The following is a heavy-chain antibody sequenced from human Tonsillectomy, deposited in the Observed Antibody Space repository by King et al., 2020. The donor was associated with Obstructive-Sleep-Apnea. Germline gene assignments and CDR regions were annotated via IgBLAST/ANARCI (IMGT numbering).Heavy chain of an antibody. CDR1: GFTFDDYA. CDR2: ISWNSGSI. J-gene: IGHJ4*02. V-gene: IGHV3-9*01. D-gene: IGHD6-19*01. Sequence: VQLVESGGGLVQPGRSLRLSCAASGFTFDDYAMHWVRQAPGKGLEWISGISWNSGSIAYADSVKGRFTISRDNAKNSLYLQMNSLRPEDTALYYCVKDKNSGWYMDYFDYWGQGTLVTVSS. CDR3: VKDKNSGWYMDYFDY.